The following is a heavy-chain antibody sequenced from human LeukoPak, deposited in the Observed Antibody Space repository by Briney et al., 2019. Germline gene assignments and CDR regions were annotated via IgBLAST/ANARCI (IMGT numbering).Heavy chain of an antibody. CDR1: GFTVSNSY. CDR2: IYDGGST. J-gene: IGHJ4*02. V-gene: IGHV3-53*01. D-gene: IGHD3-22*01. Sequence: GGSLRLSCAASGFTVSNSYMSWVRQAPGKGLEWVSVIYDGGSTYYADSVKGRFTIPRDNSKNTLYLQMNSLRVEDTAVYYCARVDSYYFHTSGFYYEGDYWGQGTLVTVSS. CDR3: ARVDSYYFHTSGFYYEGDY.